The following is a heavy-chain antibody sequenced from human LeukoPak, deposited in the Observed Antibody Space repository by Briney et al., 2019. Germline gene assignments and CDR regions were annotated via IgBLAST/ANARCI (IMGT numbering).Heavy chain of an antibody. CDR1: GFTFSSYW. Sequence: GGSLRLSCAASGFTFSSYWMSWVRQAPGKGLEWVANIKQDGSEKYYVDSVKGRFTISRDNDKNSLYLQMNSLRAEDTAVYYCARLNYYYDSSGYPRIAFDIWGQGTMVTVSS. CDR2: IKQDGSEK. D-gene: IGHD3-22*01. J-gene: IGHJ3*02. V-gene: IGHV3-7*01. CDR3: ARLNYYYDSSGYPRIAFDI.